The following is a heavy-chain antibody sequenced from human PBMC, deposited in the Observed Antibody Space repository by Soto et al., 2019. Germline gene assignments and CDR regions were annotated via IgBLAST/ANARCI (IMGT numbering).Heavy chain of an antibody. D-gene: IGHD6-13*01. CDR1: GFTFSSYA. CDR3: ARDSLKWQQLVLVYYFDY. V-gene: IGHV3-30-3*01. CDR2: ISYDGSNK. Sequence: GGSLRLSCAASGFTFSSYAMHWVRQAPGKGLEWVAVISYDGSNKYYADSVKGRFTISRENSKNTLYLQMNSLRAEDTAVYYCARDSLKWQQLVLVYYFDYWGQGTLVTVSS. J-gene: IGHJ4*02.